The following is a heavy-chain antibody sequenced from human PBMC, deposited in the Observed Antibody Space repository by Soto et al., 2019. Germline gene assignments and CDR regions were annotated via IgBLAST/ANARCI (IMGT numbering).Heavy chain of an antibody. Sequence: PGGSLRLSCTASEFIFSTYAVHWVPQAPGRGLEWVAVISYDGSKIYYADSVKGRFIISRDNSKNTLYLHMNSLRAEDTALYYCAREESYYDPFYYYYGMDVWGQGTTVTVSS. J-gene: IGHJ6*02. D-gene: IGHD3-10*01. CDR2: ISYDGSKI. CDR3: AREESYYDPFYYYYGMDV. V-gene: IGHV3-30-3*01. CDR1: EFIFSTYA.